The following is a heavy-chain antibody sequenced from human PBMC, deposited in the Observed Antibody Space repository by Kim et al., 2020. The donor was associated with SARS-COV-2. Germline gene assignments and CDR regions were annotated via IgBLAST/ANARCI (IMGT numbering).Heavy chain of an antibody. Sequence: YAASVKGRFTISRDDSKSIAFLQMNSLKTEDTAVYYCTRSCGGDCYLIDYWGQGTLVTVSS. V-gene: IGHV3-49*02. J-gene: IGHJ4*02. D-gene: IGHD2-21*02. CDR3: TRSCGGDCYLIDY.